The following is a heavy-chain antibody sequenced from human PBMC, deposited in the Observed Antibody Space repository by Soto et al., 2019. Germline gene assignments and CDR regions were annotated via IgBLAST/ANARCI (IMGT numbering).Heavy chain of an antibody. J-gene: IGHJ4*02. V-gene: IGHV4-59*08. D-gene: IGHD5-18*01. CDR2: IYYSGST. CDR3: ARSSDYGDTAMLKFYYFDY. Sequence: SETLSLTCTVSGGSISSYYWSWIRQPPGKGLEWIGYIYYSGSTNYNPSLKSRVTISVDTSKNQLSLKLSSVTAADTAVYYCARSSDYGDTAMLKFYYFDYWGQGTLVTVSS. CDR1: GGSISSYY.